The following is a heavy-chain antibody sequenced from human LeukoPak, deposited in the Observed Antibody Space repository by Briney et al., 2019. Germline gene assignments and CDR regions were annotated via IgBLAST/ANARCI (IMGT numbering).Heavy chain of an antibody. J-gene: IGHJ4*02. V-gene: IGHV3-66*01. CDR3: TRGQSYCGADCYSD. Sequence: PGGSQRLSCAASGFSVSNYYMSWVRQPPGKGLEWVSVMYTGGGRYYGDSVKGRFTISRDNSKNTVFLQMNSLRVEDTALYYCTRGQSYCGADCYSDWGQGTLVTVSS. CDR1: GFSVSNYY. CDR2: MYTGGGR. D-gene: IGHD2-21*02.